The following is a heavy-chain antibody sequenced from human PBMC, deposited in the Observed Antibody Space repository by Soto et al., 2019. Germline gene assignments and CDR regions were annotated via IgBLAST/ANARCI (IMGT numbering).Heavy chain of an antibody. J-gene: IGHJ6*03. CDR2: INAGNGNT. V-gene: IGHV1-3*01. D-gene: IGHD2-2*01. CDR1: GYTFTSYA. Sequence: ASVKVSCKASGYTFTSYAMHWVRQAPGQRLEWMGWINAGNGNTKYSQKLQGRVTITRDTSASTAYMELSSLRSEDTAVYYCARDQEGYCSSTSCWDYYYYMDVWGKGTTVTVSS. CDR3: ARDQEGYCSSTSCWDYYYYMDV.